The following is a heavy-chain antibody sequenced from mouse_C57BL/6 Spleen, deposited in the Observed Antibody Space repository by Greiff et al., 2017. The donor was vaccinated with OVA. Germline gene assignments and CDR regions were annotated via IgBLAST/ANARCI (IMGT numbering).Heavy chain of an antibody. CDR1: GFTFSSYA. CDR3: ARASYYSNYDYYAMDY. CDR2: ISDGGSYT. J-gene: IGHJ4*01. Sequence: EVQLVESGGGLVKPGGSLKLSCAASGFTFSSYAMSWVRQTPEKRLEWVATISDGGSYTYYPDNVKGRFTISRDNAKNNLYLQMSHLKSEDTAMYYCARASYYSNYDYYAMDYRGQGTSVTVSS. D-gene: IGHD2-5*01. V-gene: IGHV5-4*01.